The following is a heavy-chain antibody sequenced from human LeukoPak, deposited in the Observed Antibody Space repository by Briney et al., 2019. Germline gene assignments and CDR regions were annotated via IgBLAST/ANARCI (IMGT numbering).Heavy chain of an antibody. CDR3: ARERREQLLPPYTRSLTYFDY. J-gene: IGHJ4*02. Sequence: SETLSLTCTVSGGSISGYYWSWIRQPPGKGLEWIGYLHYSGSTNYNPSLKSRVTISVDTSKNQFSLKLSSVTAADTAVYYCARERREQLLPPYTRSLTYFDYWGQGTLVTVSS. CDR1: GGSISGYY. CDR2: LHYSGST. D-gene: IGHD2-2*01. V-gene: IGHV4-59*01.